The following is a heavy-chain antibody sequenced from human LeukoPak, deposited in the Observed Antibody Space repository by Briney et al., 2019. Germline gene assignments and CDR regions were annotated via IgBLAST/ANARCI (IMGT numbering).Heavy chain of an antibody. CDR3: ARGQGWLVDY. V-gene: IGHV3-7*05. D-gene: IGHD6-19*01. CDR1: GFTFSNTY. CDR2: IKQDGSEK. J-gene: IGHJ4*02. Sequence: GRSLRLSCAASGFTFSNTYMTWVRQAPGKGLEWVANIKQDGSEKFYVDSVRGRFTISRDNAKNALYLQMNSLRAEDTAIYYCARGQGWLVDYWGQGTLVTVSS.